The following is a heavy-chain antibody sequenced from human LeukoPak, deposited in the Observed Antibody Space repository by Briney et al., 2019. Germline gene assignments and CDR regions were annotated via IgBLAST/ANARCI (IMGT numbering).Heavy chain of an antibody. D-gene: IGHD2-15*01. Sequence: SETLSLTCAVSGYSISSGYYWGWTRQPPGKGLEWIGSIYHSGSTYYNPSLKSRVTISVDTSKNQFSLKLSSVTAADTAVYYCASLYCSGGSCYALYFDYWGQGTLVTVSS. CDR2: IYHSGST. J-gene: IGHJ4*02. V-gene: IGHV4-38-2*01. CDR3: ASLYCSGGSCYALYFDY. CDR1: GYSISSGYY.